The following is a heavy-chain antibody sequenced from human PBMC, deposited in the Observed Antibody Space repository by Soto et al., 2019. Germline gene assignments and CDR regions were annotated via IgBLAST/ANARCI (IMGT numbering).Heavy chain of an antibody. Sequence: PGESLKISCAASGFTFSDYYMSWIRQAPGKGLEWVSYISSSGSTIYYADSVKGRFTISRDNAKNSLYLQMNSLRAEDTVVYYCARVHLLLWSAYPWGQGTLVTVSS. J-gene: IGHJ5*02. CDR2: ISSSGSTI. V-gene: IGHV3-11*01. CDR1: GFTFSDYY. CDR3: ARVHLLLWSAYP. D-gene: IGHD3-10*01.